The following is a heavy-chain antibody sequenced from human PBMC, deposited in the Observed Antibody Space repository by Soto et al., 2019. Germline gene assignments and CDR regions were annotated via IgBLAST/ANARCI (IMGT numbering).Heavy chain of an antibody. J-gene: IGHJ4*02. CDR2: ISASGHTT. D-gene: IGHD3-22*01. CDR3: AKDSAYYYDSSGHCFDY. V-gene: IGHV3-23*01. Sequence: GGSLRLSCAASRFTFSYYAMSWVRQAPGKGLEWVSGISASGHTTYYADSVKGRFTISRDNSKNTLYLQMNSLRAEDTALYYCAKDSAYYYDSSGHCFDYWGQGTLVTVSS. CDR1: RFTFSYYA.